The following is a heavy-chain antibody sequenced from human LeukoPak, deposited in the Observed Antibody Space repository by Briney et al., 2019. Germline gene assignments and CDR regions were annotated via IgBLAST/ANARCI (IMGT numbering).Heavy chain of an antibody. J-gene: IGHJ4*02. V-gene: IGHV7-4-1*02. CDR1: GYTLTSYA. D-gene: IGHD3-9*01. CDR2: INTNTGNP. Sequence: ASVKVSCKASGYTLTSYAMNWVRQAPGQGLEWMGWINTNTGNPTYAQGFTGRFVFSLDTSVSTAYLQISSLKAEDTAVCYCARDILTGLFDYWGQGTLVTVSS. CDR3: ARDILTGLFDY.